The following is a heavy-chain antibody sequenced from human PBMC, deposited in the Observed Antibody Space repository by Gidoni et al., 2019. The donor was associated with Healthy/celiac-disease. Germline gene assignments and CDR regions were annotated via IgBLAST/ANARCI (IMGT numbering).Heavy chain of an antibody. D-gene: IGHD5-12*01. CDR1: GFTFSSFG. CDR3: AGEYSGYDYYYYYGMDV. Sequence: VQLLESGGGVVQPGRSLRLPCAASGFTFSSFGMHWVRPAPGKGLEWVAVIAYDGSNKYYADSVEGRFTIARDNSKNTLYLQMNSLRAEDTAVYYCAGEYSGYDYYYYYGMDVWGQGTTVTVSS. J-gene: IGHJ6*02. CDR2: IAYDGSNK. V-gene: IGHV3-30*03.